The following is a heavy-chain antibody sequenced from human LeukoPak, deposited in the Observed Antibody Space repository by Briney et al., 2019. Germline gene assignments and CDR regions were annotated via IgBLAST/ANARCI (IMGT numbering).Heavy chain of an antibody. CDR2: INPNSGGT. CDR1: GYTFTGYY. J-gene: IGHJ5*02. CDR3: ARASTHTAAPDRNWFDP. V-gene: IGHV1-2*04. Sequence: GASVKVSCKASGYTFTGYYMHWVQQAPGQGLEWMGWINPNSGGTNYAQKFQGWVTMTRDTSISTAYMELSRLRSDDTAVYYCARASTHTAAPDRNWFDPWGQGTLVTVSS. D-gene: IGHD6-13*01.